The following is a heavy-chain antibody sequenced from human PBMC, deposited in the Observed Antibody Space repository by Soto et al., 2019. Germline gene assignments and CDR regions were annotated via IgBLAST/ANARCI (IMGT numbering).Heavy chain of an antibody. J-gene: IGHJ5*02. D-gene: IGHD6-13*01. V-gene: IGHV4-4*07. CDR2: IHSSGST. Sequence: SETLSLTCTFSCASMNSYHWSWIRQPAGKGLEWIGHIHSSGSTNYNPSLKSRVTMSVDTSKNQFSLRLMSLTAADTAVYYCARDQGVAAAGITWFDPWGQGSLVTVSS. CDR3: ARDQGVAAAGITWFDP. CDR1: CASMNSYH.